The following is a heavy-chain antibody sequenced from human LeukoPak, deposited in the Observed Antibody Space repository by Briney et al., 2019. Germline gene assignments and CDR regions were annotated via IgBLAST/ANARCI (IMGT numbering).Heavy chain of an antibody. V-gene: IGHV3-30*18. Sequence: GRSLRLSCAASGFTFSSYGMHWVRQAPGKGLEWVAVISYDGSNKYYADSVKGRFTISRDNSKNTLYLQMNSLRAEDTAVYYCAKVFYGSGSYYGFDYWGRGTLVTVSS. CDR3: AKVFYGSGSYYGFDY. J-gene: IGHJ4*02. D-gene: IGHD3-10*01. CDR2: ISYDGSNK. CDR1: GFTFSSYG.